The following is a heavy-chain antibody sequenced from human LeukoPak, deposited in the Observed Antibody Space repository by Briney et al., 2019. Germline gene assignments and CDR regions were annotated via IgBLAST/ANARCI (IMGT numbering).Heavy chain of an antibody. CDR3: TTGLERRSWFDP. CDR1: GFTFSNAW. Sequence: GASLRLSFSASGFTFSNAWMSWFRQAPGKGLDWVGRIKSKTDGGTTDYAASVKGRFTISRDGSKNTLYLQMNSLKTVDTAVYYCTTGLERRSWFDPSGQGTLVTASS. D-gene: IGHD1-1*01. V-gene: IGHV3-15*01. CDR2: IKSKTDGGTT. J-gene: IGHJ5*02.